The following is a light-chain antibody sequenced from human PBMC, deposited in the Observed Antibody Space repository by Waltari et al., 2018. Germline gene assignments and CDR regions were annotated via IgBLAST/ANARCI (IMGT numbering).Light chain of an antibody. V-gene: IGKV3-20*01. Sequence: EIVLTQSPGTLSLSPGERATLSCRASQNVISSYLTWYQQKRGQAHRLLIYGSSTRATGIPDRFSGSGSGTEFTLTISRLEPEDFALYYCQQFGSTPAITFGQGTRLEIK. J-gene: IGKJ5*01. CDR3: QQFGSTPAIT. CDR1: QNVISSY. CDR2: GSS.